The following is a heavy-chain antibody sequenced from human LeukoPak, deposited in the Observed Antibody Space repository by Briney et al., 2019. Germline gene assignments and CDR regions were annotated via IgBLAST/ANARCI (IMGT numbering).Heavy chain of an antibody. CDR3: ARASYGYYYYGMDV. D-gene: IGHD5-18*01. CDR2: INPNSGGT. V-gene: IGHV1-2*06. Sequence: ASVKVSCKVSGYTLTELSMHWVRQAPGQGLEWMGRINPNSGGTNYAQKFQGRVTMTRDTSISTAYMELSRLRSDDTAVYYCARASYGYYYYGMDVWGQGTTVTVSS. J-gene: IGHJ6*02. CDR1: GYTLTELS.